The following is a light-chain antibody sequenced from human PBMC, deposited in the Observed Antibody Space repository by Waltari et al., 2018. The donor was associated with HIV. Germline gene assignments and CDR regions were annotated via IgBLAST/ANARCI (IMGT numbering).Light chain of an antibody. V-gene: IGLV2-8*01. J-gene: IGLJ1*01. CDR3: NSYVGSNNYI. CDR2: EVS. CDR1: SSAVGGSNY. Sequence: QSALTQPPSASGSPGPSVTISFPGTSSAVGGSNYVSWYQHHPGKAPKLTIYEVSKRPSGVPDRFSGSKSGNTASLTVSGLQAEDEADYYCNSYVGSNNYIFGTGTKVTVL.